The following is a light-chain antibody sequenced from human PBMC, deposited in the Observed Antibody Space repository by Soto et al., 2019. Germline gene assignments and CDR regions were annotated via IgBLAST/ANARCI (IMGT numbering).Light chain of an antibody. CDR2: KAS. V-gene: IGKV1-5*03. CDR1: QSISSW. CDR3: QQYNSYLFT. Sequence: DIQMTQSPSTLSASVGGRVTITCRASQSISSWLAWYQQKPGKAPKLLIYKASSLESGVPPRFSGSGSGTEFSLTISSLQPDDFATYYCQQYNSYLFTFGPGTKVDIK. J-gene: IGKJ3*01.